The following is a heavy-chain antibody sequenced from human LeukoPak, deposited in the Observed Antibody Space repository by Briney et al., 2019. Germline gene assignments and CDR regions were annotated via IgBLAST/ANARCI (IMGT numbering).Heavy chain of an antibody. CDR3: ARGGVTVTITRSFDY. CDR2: INHSGST. Sequence: PSETLSLTCAVYGGSFSGYYWSWIRQPPGKGLEWFGEINHSGSTNYNPSLKSRVTISVDTSKNQFSLKLSSVTAADTAVYYCARGGVTVTITRSFDYWGQGTLVTVSS. D-gene: IGHD4-17*01. V-gene: IGHV4-34*01. CDR1: GGSFSGYY. J-gene: IGHJ4*02.